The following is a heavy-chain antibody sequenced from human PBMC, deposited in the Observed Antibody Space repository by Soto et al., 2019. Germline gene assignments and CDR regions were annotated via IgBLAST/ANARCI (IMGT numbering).Heavy chain of an antibody. J-gene: IGHJ3*02. Sequence: QVQLLESGPGLVNPAQALSLTCTVSGASISSGTYYWTWVRQRPGKGLEGIGYIYYTGTTSYNPSLKRRLTMSVDTSENQFSLKLTSVTAAVTAVYYCARVGSYYDFSGLPRTCAFDMWGQGTMVTVSS. CDR1: GASISSGTYY. CDR3: ARVGSYYDFSGLPRTCAFDM. V-gene: IGHV4-31*03. D-gene: IGHD3-3*01. CDR2: IYYTGTT.